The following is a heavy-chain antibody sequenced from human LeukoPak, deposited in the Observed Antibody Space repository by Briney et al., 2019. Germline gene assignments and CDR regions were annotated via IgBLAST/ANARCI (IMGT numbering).Heavy chain of an antibody. J-gene: IGHJ5*02. CDR3: AKDARTGVWNIGHSWFDP. CDR2: LSDSGAST. Sequence: GGSLRLSCAASGFTFNKYAMTWVRQAPGQGLEWVSGLSDSGASTFYAESVRGRFTISRDNSKNMLYLHINSLRAEDTAVYYCAKDARTGVWNIGHSWFDPWGQGTLVTVSS. V-gene: IGHV3-23*01. D-gene: IGHD2/OR15-2a*01. CDR1: GFTFNKYA.